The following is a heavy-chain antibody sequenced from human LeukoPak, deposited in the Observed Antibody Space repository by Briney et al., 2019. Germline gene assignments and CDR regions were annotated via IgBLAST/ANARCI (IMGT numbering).Heavy chain of an antibody. J-gene: IGHJ6*03. CDR2: IYTSGST. V-gene: IGHV4-4*07. D-gene: IGHD1-26*01. CDR3: ARAPSSYGSPYMDV. Sequence: SETLSLTCTVSGGSISSYYWSWIRQPAGKGLEWIGRIYTSGSTNYNPSLKSRVTMSVDTSKNKFSLKLSSVTAADTAVYYCARAPSSYGSPYMDVWAKGTTVTVSS. CDR1: GGSISSYY.